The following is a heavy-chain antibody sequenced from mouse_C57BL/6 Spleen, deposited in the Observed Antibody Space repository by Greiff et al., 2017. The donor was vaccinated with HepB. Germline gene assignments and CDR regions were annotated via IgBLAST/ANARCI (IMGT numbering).Heavy chain of an antibody. CDR2: ISSGGSYT. D-gene: IGHD2-4*01. Sequence: DVQLVESGGDLVKPGGSLKLSCAASGFTFSSYGMSWVRQTPDKRLEWVATISSGGSYTYYPDSVKGRFTISRDNAKNTLYLQMSSLKSEDTAMYYCARRGYYDYDRYFDVWGTGTTVTVSS. CDR3: ARRGYYDYDRYFDV. J-gene: IGHJ1*03. V-gene: IGHV5-6*01. CDR1: GFTFSSYG.